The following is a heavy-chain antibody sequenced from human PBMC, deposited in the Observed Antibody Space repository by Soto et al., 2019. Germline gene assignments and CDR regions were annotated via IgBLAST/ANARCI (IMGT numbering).Heavy chain of an antibody. J-gene: IGHJ4*02. CDR1: GFTFSSYG. CDR3: ARARPVTTLFAY. V-gene: IGHV3-33*01. CDR2: IWYDGTKK. Sequence: QVQLVESGGGVVQPGRSLRLSCAASGFTFSSYGMHWVRQAPGKGLEWVTVIWYDGTKKHYADSVKGRFTISRDNSKNTLYLQMNSLRAEDTAVYYCARARPVTTLFAYWGQGTLVTVSS. D-gene: IGHD4-17*01.